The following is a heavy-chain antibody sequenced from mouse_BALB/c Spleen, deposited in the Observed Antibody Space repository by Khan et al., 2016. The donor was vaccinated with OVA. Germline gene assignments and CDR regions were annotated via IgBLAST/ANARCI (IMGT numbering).Heavy chain of an antibody. CDR1: GYIFTSYW. CDR3: AREEELYYFDY. Sequence: QVQLKESGAELVRPAASVKLSCKTSGYIFTSYWIHWVNQRSGQGLEWIARIYPGTDNTYYNEKFKNKATLTADKSSSTAYMQLSSLKSEDSAVYFCAREEELYYFDYWGQGTTLTVSS. V-gene: IGHV1-76*01. J-gene: IGHJ2*01. CDR2: IYPGTDNT.